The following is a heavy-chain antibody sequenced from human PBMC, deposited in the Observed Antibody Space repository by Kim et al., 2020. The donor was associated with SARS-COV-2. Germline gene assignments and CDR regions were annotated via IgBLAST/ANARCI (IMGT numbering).Heavy chain of an antibody. D-gene: IGHD2-15*01. CDR3: ARETVVTSRYLVVYFDY. Sequence: ASVKVSCKASGYTFTGYYMHWVRQAPGQGLEWMGRINPNSGGTNYAQKFQGRVTMTRDTSISTAYMELSRLRSDDTAVYYCARETVVTSRYLVVYFDYWGQGTLVTVSS. CDR1: GYTFTGYY. V-gene: IGHV1-2*06. J-gene: IGHJ4*02. CDR2: INPNSGGT.